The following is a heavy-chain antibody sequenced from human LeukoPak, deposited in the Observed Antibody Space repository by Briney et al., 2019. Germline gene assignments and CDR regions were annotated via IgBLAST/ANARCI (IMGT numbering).Heavy chain of an antibody. CDR2: IIPIFGTA. V-gene: IGHV1-69*13. J-gene: IGHJ4*02. Sequence: SVKVSCKASGGTLSSYAISWVRQAPGQGLEWMGGIIPIFGTANYAQKFQGRVTITADESTSTAYMELSSLRSEDTAVYYCASALYDFWSGYPYYWGQGTLVTVSS. CDR3: ASALYDFWSGYPYY. CDR1: GGTLSSYA. D-gene: IGHD3-3*01.